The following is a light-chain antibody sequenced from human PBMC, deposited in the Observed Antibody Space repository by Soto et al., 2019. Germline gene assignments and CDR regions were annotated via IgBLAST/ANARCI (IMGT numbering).Light chain of an antibody. Sequence: SVLTQPPTASGTPGQSVTISCSGSKSNIGRNYVYWYQQVPGMAPKLLIYRNDQRPSGVPDRFSGSKSGTSASLAISGLRSEDEADYYCVAWDSSLSGGVFGGGTQLTVL. CDR1: KSNIGRNY. CDR2: RND. CDR3: VAWDSSLSGGV. J-gene: IGLJ7*01. V-gene: IGLV1-47*01.